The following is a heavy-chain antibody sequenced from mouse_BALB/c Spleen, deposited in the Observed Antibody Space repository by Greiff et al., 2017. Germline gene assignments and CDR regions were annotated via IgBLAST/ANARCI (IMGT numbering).Heavy chain of an antibody. CDR2: ISYDGSN. V-gene: IGHV3-6*02. CDR1: GYSITSGYY. D-gene: IGHD1-1*01. Sequence: EVQLLESGPGLVKPSQSLSLTCSVTGYSITSGYYWNWIRQFPGNKLEWMGYISYDGSNNYNPSLKNRISITRDTSKNQFFLKLNSVTTEDTATYYCARNENYYGPFAYWGQGTLVTVSA. CDR3: ARNENYYGPFAY. J-gene: IGHJ3*01.